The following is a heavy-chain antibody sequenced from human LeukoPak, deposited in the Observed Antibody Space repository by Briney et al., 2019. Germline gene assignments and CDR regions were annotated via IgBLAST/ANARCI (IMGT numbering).Heavy chain of an antibody. V-gene: IGHV4-59*01. CDR1: GGSTSSYY. CDR3: ARESGSLDAFDI. J-gene: IGHJ3*02. D-gene: IGHD3-10*01. CDR2: IYYSGST. Sequence: PSETLSLTRTVSGGSTSSYYWSWIRQPPGKGLEWIGCIYYSGSTNDNPSLKSRVTISVDTSKNQFSLKLTSVTAADTAVYYCARESGSLDAFDIWGQGTMVTVSS.